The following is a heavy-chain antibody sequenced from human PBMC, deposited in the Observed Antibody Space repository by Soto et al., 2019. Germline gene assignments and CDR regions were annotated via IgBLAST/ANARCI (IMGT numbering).Heavy chain of an antibody. V-gene: IGHV4-30-4*01. D-gene: IGHD3-22*01. Sequence: SETLSLTCTVSGGSXSSGVYYWSWIRQPPGKGLEWIGYIYYSGSTYYNPSLKSRVTISVDTSKNQFSLKLSSVTAADTAVYYCARVRDSSGYAFDYWGQGTLVTVSS. CDR2: IYYSGST. CDR1: GGSXSSGVYY. J-gene: IGHJ4*02. CDR3: ARVRDSSGYAFDY.